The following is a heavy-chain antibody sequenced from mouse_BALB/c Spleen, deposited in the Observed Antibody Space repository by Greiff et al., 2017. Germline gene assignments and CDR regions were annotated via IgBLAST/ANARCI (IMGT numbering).Heavy chain of an antibody. CDR1: GFTFSSFG. J-gene: IGHJ2*01. V-gene: IGHV5-17*02. D-gene: IGHD1-2*01. Sequence: EVQGVESGGGLVQPGGSRKLSCAASGFTFSSFGMHWVRQAPEKGLEWVANISSDNSTIYYADTVKGRFTITRDNTKNTLFLQMTSLRSEDTAMYYCERDGPLDYWGQGTTLTVSA. CDR3: ERDGPLDY. CDR2: ISSDNSTI.